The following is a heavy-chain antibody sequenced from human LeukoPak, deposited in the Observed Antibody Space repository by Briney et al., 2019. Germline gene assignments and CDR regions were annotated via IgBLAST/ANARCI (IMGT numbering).Heavy chain of an antibody. CDR1: GYTFTSYG. D-gene: IGHD3-3*01. CDR2: INPSGGST. Sequence: GASVKVSCKASGYTFTSYGISWVRQAPGQGLEWMGIINPSGGSTSYAQKFQGRVTMTRDTSTSTVYMELSSLRSEDTAVYYCARGLKQGGLRLLHVGSGYFDYWGQGTLVTVSS. V-gene: IGHV1-46*01. J-gene: IGHJ4*02. CDR3: ARGLKQGGLRLLHVGSGYFDY.